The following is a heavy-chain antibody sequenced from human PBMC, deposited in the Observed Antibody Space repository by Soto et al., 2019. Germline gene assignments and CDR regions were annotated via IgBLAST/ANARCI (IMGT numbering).Heavy chain of an antibody. Sequence: SQTLSLTCAISGDSVSSNSAAWNWVRQSPSRGLEWLGRTYYRSKWYDDYAVSVKSRITIKPDTSKNQFSLQLNSVTPEDSAVYYCTRGAGRVYCTGNTCYSQYNYYGMDVWGQGTTVTVSS. CDR2: TYYRSKWYD. V-gene: IGHV6-1*01. CDR3: TRGAGRVYCTGNTCYSQYNYYGMDV. J-gene: IGHJ6*02. D-gene: IGHD2-15*01. CDR1: GDSVSSNSAA.